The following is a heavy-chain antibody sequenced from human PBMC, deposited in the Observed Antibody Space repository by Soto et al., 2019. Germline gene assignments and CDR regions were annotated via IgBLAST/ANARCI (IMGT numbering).Heavy chain of an antibody. J-gene: IGHJ6*02. CDR1: GYSFISYA. Sequence: GASVKVSCKASGYSFISYAMHWVRQAPGQRLEWMGWINAGNGNTKYSQKFQGRVTITGDTSASTAYMDLSSLTSEDTAVYYCARFNYYGMDVWGQGTRSPSP. V-gene: IGHV1-3*01. CDR2: INAGNGNT. CDR3: ARFNYYGMDV.